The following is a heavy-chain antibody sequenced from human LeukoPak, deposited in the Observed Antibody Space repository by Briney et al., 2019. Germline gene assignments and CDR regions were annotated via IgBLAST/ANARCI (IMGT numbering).Heavy chain of an antibody. CDR1: GGSFSGYY. CDR3: AAHPSRRVGARYFDY. D-gene: IGHD1-26*01. CDR2: INHSGST. V-gene: IGHV4-34*01. Sequence: SETLSLTCAVYGGSFSGYYWSWIRQPPGKGLEWIGEINHSGSTNYNPSLKSRVTISVDTSKNQFSLKLSSVTAADTAVHYCAAHPSRRVGARYFDYWGQGTLVTVSS. J-gene: IGHJ4*02.